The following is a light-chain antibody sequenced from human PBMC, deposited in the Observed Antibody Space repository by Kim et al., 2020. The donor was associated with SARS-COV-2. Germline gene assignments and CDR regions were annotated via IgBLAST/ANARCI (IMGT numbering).Light chain of an antibody. CDR1: SGIHVDIYN. CDR2: YKSDSNK. CDR3: AIRYSNPWV. J-gene: IGLJ3*02. Sequence: FTCTLRSGIHVDIYNIFWYQQKPGSLPRYLLRYKSDSNKEQGSGVPSRFSGSKDASTSAGLLLISGLQSEDEADYYCAIRYSNPWVFGGGTQLTVL. V-gene: IGLV5-39*01.